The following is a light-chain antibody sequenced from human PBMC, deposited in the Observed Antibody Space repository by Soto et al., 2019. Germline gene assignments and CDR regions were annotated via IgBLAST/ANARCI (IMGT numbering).Light chain of an antibody. J-gene: IGLJ1*01. CDR1: GSDVGGYDY. V-gene: IGLV2-14*01. Sequence: QSVLTQPASVSGSPGQSITISCTGTGSDVGGYDYVSWYQHHPGKAPKVMIYEVTNRPSGVSNRFSGSKSRNTASLTISGLLAEDEADYYCSSYTSSSTYVFGTGTKVTVL. CDR2: EVT. CDR3: SSYTSSSTYV.